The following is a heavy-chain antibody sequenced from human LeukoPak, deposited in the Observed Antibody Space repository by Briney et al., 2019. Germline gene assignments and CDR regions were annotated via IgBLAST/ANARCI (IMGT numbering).Heavy chain of an antibody. CDR2: IFYSGST. CDR1: GGSIRNYY. Sequence: ASETLSLTCSVSGGSIRNYYWTWIRQPPGKGLEWIGYIFYSGSTNYNPSLKSRVTISLDTSKNHFSLKLNSVTAADTAVYYCASSSSGSYCNGFDIWGQGTMVTVAS. V-gene: IGHV4-59*01. D-gene: IGHD3-10*01. CDR3: ASSSSGSYCNGFDI. J-gene: IGHJ3*02.